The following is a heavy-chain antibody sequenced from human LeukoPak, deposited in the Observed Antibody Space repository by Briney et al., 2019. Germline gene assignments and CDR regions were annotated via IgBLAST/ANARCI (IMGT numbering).Heavy chain of an antibody. CDR2: IIPILGIA. CDR3: ARGDCSGGSCDYYYYYGMDV. CDR1: GGTFSSYA. D-gene: IGHD2-15*01. V-gene: IGHV1-69*04. Sequence: SVKVSCKASGGTFSSYAISWVRQAPGQGLEWMGRIIPILGIANYAQKFQGRVTITADKSTGTAYMELSSLRSEDTAVYYCARGDCSGGSCDYYYYYGMDVWGQGTTVTVSS. J-gene: IGHJ6*02.